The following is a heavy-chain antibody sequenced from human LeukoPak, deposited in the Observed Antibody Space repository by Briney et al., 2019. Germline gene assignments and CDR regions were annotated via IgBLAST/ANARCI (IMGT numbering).Heavy chain of an antibody. CDR2: IKQDGSEM. J-gene: IGHJ3*02. Sequence: GGSLRLSCAASGFTFSSYWMSWVRQAPGKGLEWVANIKQDGSEMKYVGSVEGRFTVSRDNAESSLYLQMNSLRVEDTAVYYCARGIRDDGSAYRAFDIWGQGTMVTVSS. V-gene: IGHV3-7*03. CDR1: GFTFSSYW. D-gene: IGHD3-22*01. CDR3: ARGIRDDGSAYRAFDI.